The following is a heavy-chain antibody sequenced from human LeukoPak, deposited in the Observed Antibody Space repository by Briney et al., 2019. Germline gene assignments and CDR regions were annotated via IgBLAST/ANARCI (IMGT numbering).Heavy chain of an antibody. CDR2: ISYDGSNK. V-gene: IGHV3-30*04. CDR3: ARLSGYDFEGSFDY. J-gene: IGHJ4*02. Sequence: GRSLRLSCAASGFTFSSYAMHWVRQAPGKGLEWVAVISYDGSNKYYADSVKGRFTISRDNSKNTLYLQMNSLRAEDTAVYYCARLSGYDFEGSFDYWGQGTLVTVSS. D-gene: IGHD5-12*01. CDR1: GFTFSSYA.